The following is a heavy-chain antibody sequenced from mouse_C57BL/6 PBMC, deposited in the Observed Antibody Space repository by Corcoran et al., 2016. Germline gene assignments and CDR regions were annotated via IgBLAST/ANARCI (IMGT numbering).Heavy chain of an antibody. CDR2: INTYSGVP. D-gene: IGHD2-5*01. CDR1: GYTFTTYG. CDR3: ARSGYSNYGDECAY. Sequence: QIQLVQSGPELKKPGETVKISCKASGYTFTTYGMSWVKQAPGKGLKWMGWINTYSGVPTYADDFKGRFAFSLETSASTAYLQINNLKNEDTATYFCARSGYSNYGDECAYWGQGTLVTVSA. V-gene: IGHV9-3*01. J-gene: IGHJ3*01.